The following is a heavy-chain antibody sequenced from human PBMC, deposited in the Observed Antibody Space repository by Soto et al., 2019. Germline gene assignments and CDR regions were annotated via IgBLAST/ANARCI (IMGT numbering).Heavy chain of an antibody. V-gene: IGHV3-15*07. CDR3: MTSSGGSNYDYYGMDV. CDR1: GFTFSNAW. D-gene: IGHD6-19*01. Sequence: VQLVESGGGLVKPGGSLRLSCAASGFTFSNAWMNWVRQAPGTGLAWVGRIKSKTDGGTTDYAAPVKGRFTISRDDSKNTLYLQMNSLKTEDTAVYYCMTSSGGSNYDYYGMDVWGQGTTVTVS. CDR2: IKSKTDGGTT. J-gene: IGHJ6*02.